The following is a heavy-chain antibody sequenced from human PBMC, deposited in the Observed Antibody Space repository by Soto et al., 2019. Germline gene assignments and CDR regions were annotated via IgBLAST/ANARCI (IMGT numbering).Heavy chain of an antibody. CDR1: GYSFISYW. V-gene: IGHV5-51*01. Sequence: GESLKISCKGSGYSFISYWIGWVRQMPGKGLEWMGIIYPGDSDTRYSPSFQGQVTISADKSISTAYLQWSSLKASDTAMYYCARVGGYCSGGSCYRYYYYGMDVWGQGTTVTVSS. J-gene: IGHJ6*02. CDR3: ARVGGYCSGGSCYRYYYYGMDV. D-gene: IGHD2-15*01. CDR2: IYPGDSDT.